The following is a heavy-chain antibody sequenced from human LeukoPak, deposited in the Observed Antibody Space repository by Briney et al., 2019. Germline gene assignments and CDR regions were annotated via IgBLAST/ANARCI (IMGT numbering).Heavy chain of an antibody. V-gene: IGHV3-30*03. J-gene: IGHJ4*02. CDR2: ISHDGSNK. D-gene: IGHD3-10*01. Sequence: PGRSLRLSCAASGFTFSDFGMHWVRQAPGKGLECVAVISHDGSNKYYADSVKGRFTISRDNSKNTLYLQMNSLRAEDTAVYYCARVRGGAVPDYWGQGTLVTVSS. CDR3: ARVRGGAVPDY. CDR1: GFTFSDFG.